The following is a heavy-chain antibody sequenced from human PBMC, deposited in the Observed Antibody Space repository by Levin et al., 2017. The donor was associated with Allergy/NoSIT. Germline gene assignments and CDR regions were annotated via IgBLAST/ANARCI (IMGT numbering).Heavy chain of an antibody. J-gene: IGHJ3*02. V-gene: IGHV1-3*01. Sequence: GESLKISCKASGYTFTSYAMHWVRQAPGQRLEWMGWINAGNGNTKYSQKFQGRVTITRDTSASTAYMELSSLRSEDTAVYYCARDSVMITFGGPTRGAFDIWGQGTMVTVSS. CDR1: GYTFTSYA. CDR2: INAGNGNT. D-gene: IGHD3-16*01. CDR3: ARDSVMITFGGPTRGAFDI.